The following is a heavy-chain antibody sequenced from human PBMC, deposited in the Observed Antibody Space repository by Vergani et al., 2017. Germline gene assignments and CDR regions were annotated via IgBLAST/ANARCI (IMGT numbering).Heavy chain of an antibody. CDR2: VDPEDGET. Sequence: EVQLVQSGAEVQKPGATVKISCKVSGYTFTDYYMHWVQQAPGKGLEWMGLVDPEDGETIYAEKFQGRVTMTRDTSISTAYMELSRLRSDDTAVYYCARDGRSGSYKGAGSNWFDPWGQGTLVTVSS. CDR3: ARDGRSGSYKGAGSNWFDP. D-gene: IGHD3-10*01. J-gene: IGHJ5*02. V-gene: IGHV1-69-2*01. CDR1: GYTFTDYY.